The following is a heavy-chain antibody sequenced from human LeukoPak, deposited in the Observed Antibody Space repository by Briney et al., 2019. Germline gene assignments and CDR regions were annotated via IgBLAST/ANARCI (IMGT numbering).Heavy chain of an antibody. Sequence: GGSLRLSCAASGFTFSGYWMSWVRQAPGKGLEWVANINLDGSVRHYVDSARGRFTISRDNAKNSLYLQMNSLRAEDTALYYCATSDDSSGSDWGQGTLVTLCS. D-gene: IGHD3-22*01. CDR3: ATSDDSSGSD. J-gene: IGHJ4*02. CDR1: GFTFSGYW. V-gene: IGHV3-7*01. CDR2: INLDGSVR.